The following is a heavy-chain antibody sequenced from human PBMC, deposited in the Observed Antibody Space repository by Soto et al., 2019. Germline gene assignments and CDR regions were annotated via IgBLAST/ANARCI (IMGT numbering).Heavy chain of an antibody. Sequence: QVQLVQSGAEVKKPGSSVKVSCKASGGTFSSYAISWVRQAPGQGLEWMGGIIPIFGTANYAQKFQGRVTITADESTSTAYMELSSLRSEDTAVYYCARDGYCTNGVCYATYYYYYGMDVWGQGTTVTVSS. CDR2: IIPIFGTA. J-gene: IGHJ6*02. D-gene: IGHD2-8*01. CDR3: ARDGYCTNGVCYATYYYYYGMDV. V-gene: IGHV1-69*01. CDR1: GGTFSSYA.